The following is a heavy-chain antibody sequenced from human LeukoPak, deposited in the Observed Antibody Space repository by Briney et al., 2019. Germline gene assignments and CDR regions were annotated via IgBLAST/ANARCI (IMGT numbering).Heavy chain of an antibody. CDR3: ARDHGQSTLLN. CDR2: INHSGST. Sequence: SETLSLTCAVYGGSFTTYYWSWIRQPPGKGLEWIGEINHSGSTNYNPSLKSRVTISVDTSKNQFSLKLSSVTAADTAVYYCARDHGQSTLLNWGQGTLVTVPS. D-gene: IGHD1-14*01. J-gene: IGHJ4*02. V-gene: IGHV4-34*01. CDR1: GGSFTTYY.